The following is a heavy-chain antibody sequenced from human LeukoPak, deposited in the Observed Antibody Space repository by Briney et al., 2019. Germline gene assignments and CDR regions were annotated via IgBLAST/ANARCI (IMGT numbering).Heavy chain of an antibody. Sequence: SETLSLTCGVSSGSISSGIWWSWVRQPPGKGLEWIGEIYHSGSTNYNPSLKSRATISVDKSKGQFSLKLSSVTAADTAIYYCARKPTTSDAFDMWGQGTMVTVSP. CDR3: ARKPTTSDAFDM. CDR1: SGSISSGIW. V-gene: IGHV4-4*02. CDR2: IYHSGST. D-gene: IGHD1-26*01. J-gene: IGHJ3*02.